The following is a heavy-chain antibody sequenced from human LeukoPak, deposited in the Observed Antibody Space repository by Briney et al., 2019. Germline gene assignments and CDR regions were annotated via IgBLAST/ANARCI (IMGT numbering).Heavy chain of an antibody. V-gene: IGHV3-7*01. Sequence: PGGSLRLSCAASGFTFTTYWMGWVRQAPGKGLEWVANINQDGSEKYYVDSVKGRFTISRDNAKNSLYLQMSSLRAEDAAVYYCSRDSARRDGYNLDYWGQGTLVTVSS. D-gene: IGHD5-24*01. CDR1: GFTFTTYW. J-gene: IGHJ4*02. CDR2: INQDGSEK. CDR3: SRDSARRDGYNLDY.